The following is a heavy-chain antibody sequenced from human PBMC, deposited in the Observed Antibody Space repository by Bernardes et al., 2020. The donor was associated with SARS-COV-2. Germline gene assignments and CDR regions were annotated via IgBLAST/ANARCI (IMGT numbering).Heavy chain of an antibody. CDR3: ARVKADSDFWTGYPVGFAFDL. Sequence: GGSLRLSCAASGFTVSVYWMHWVRQTPGKGLEWVSSITGNSGYIYYAGSVRGRFTISRDNAKSSLDLQMNSLRAEDTAVYYCARVKADSDFWTGYPVGFAFDLWGQGTMVTVSS. D-gene: IGHD3-3*01. CDR1: GFTVSVYW. J-gene: IGHJ3*01. V-gene: IGHV3-21*01. CDR2: ITGNSGYI.